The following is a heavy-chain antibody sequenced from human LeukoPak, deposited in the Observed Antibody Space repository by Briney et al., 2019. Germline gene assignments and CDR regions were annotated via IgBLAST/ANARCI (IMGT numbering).Heavy chain of an antibody. D-gene: IGHD6-19*01. J-gene: IGHJ6*02. CDR1: GFIFSNYA. Sequence: PGRSLRLSCAASGFIFSNYAMNWVRQAPGKGLEWVSTFTRLGGNTYYVDSVKGRFTISRDNSKNTLYLQMNSLRAEDTAVYYCARFWGDSSVLLKYYYYGMDVWGQGTTVTVSS. CDR3: ARFWGDSSVLLKYYYYGMDV. V-gene: IGHV3-23*01. CDR2: FTRLGGNT.